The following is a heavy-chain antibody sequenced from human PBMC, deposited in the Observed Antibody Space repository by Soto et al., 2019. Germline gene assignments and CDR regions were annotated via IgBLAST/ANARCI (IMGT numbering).Heavy chain of an antibody. CDR1: GYGFTSYT. J-gene: IGHJ5*02. CDR2: LNSTNSKS. V-gene: IGHV1-3*01. D-gene: IGHD3-22*01. Sequence: ASVKVSCKTSGYGFTSYTMHWVRQATGQTLELMGCLNSTNSKSEYSQRFQGRVTISRDTSANTGYMDLARLTSEVTAVYCCIVIVESLPSWGQGTLVTVSS. CDR3: IVIVESLPS.